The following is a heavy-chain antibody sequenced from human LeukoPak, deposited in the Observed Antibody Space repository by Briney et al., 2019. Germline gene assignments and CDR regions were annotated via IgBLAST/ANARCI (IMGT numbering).Heavy chain of an antibody. J-gene: IGHJ6*03. V-gene: IGHV4-34*01. Sequence: SETLSLTCAVYGGSFNGFYWSWVRQPPGKGLEWIGEINHSRSTNLSPSLGSRVTLSVDTSKNQFSLHVTSVTAADTAVYYCARGAANSREYLYYMDVWGKGVTVTVSS. CDR1: GGSFNGFY. CDR2: INHSRST. CDR3: ARGAANSREYLYYMDV. D-gene: IGHD2-2*02.